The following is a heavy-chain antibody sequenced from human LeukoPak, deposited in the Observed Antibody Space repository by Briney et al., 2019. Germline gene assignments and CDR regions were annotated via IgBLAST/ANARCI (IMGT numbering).Heavy chain of an antibody. J-gene: IGHJ4*02. Sequence: SETLSLTCTVSGGSISTYYWTWIRQPPGKGLEWIGYIHDSGITNYNPSLKSRVTISVDTSKNQFSLKLNSVTAADTAVYYCASGEQLSFAFDYWGQGTLVTVSS. CDR3: ASGEQLSFAFDY. V-gene: IGHV4-59*01. D-gene: IGHD6-13*01. CDR1: GGSISTYY. CDR2: IHDSGIT.